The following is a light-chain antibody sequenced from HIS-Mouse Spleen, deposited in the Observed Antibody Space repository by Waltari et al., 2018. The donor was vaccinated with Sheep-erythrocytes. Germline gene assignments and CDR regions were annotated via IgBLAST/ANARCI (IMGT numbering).Light chain of an antibody. Sequence: QSALTQPRSVSGSPGQSVTISCPGTSRDVGGYNYVSWYQQHPGKAPKLMIYDVSKRPSGVPDRFSGSKSGNTASLTISGLLSEDEADYYCCSYAGSYNHVFGTGTKVTVL. J-gene: IGLJ1*01. CDR3: CSYAGSYNHV. CDR2: DVS. CDR1: SRDVGGYNY. V-gene: IGLV2-11*01.